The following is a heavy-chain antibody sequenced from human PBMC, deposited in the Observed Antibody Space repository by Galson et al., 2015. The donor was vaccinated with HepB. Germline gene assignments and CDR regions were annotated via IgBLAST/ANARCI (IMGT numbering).Heavy chain of an antibody. J-gene: IGHJ5*02. D-gene: IGHD3-3*01. V-gene: IGHV3-21*01. CDR2: ISSSSSYI. Sequence: SLRLSCAASGFTFSSYSMNWVRQAPGKGLEWVSSISSSSSYIYYADSVKGRFTISRDNAKNSLYLQMNSLRAEDTAVYYCARVGYYGRGWFDPWGQGTLVTVSS. CDR3: ARVGYYGRGWFDP. CDR1: GFTFSSYS.